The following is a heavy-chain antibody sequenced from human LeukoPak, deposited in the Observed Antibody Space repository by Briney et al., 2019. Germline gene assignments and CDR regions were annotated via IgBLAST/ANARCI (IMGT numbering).Heavy chain of an antibody. CDR3: ARRGIAVAAIDY. V-gene: IGHV3-30-3*01. D-gene: IGHD6-19*01. CDR1: GFTFSSYA. Sequence: GGSLRLSCAASGFTFSSYAMHWVRQAPGKGLEWVAVISYDGSNKYYADSVKGRFTISRDNAKNTLYLQMNSLRAEDTAVYYCARRGIAVAAIDYWGQGTLVTVSS. J-gene: IGHJ4*02. CDR2: ISYDGSNK.